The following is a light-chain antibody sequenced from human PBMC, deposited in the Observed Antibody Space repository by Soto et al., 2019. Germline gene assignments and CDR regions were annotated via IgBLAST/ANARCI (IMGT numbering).Light chain of an antibody. J-gene: IGLJ2*01. Sequence: QAVVTQPPSVSGAPGQTVTISCTGSSSNIGAKFNVHWYQQLPGTAPKLLIYDNKNRPSGVPDRFSGSKSGTSASLAVTGLQAEDEADYYCQSYDTRLRGSVVFGGGTKLTVL. CDR1: SSNIGAKFN. CDR2: DNK. CDR3: QSYDTRLRGSVV. V-gene: IGLV1-40*01.